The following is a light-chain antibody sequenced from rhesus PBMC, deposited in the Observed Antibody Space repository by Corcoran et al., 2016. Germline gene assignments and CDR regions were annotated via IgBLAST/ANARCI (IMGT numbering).Light chain of an antibody. V-gene: IGKV1-74*01. Sequence: DIQMTQSPSSLSASVGDRVTLTCRASENVNKYLNWYQQKPGKAPKLLLYKASTLQSGVPSRFSGGGSGTDYTFAISSLQSEDVAAYYCQQSYGTPRTFGQGTKVEIK. J-gene: IGKJ1*01. CDR3: QQSYGTPRT. CDR2: KAS. CDR1: ENVNKY.